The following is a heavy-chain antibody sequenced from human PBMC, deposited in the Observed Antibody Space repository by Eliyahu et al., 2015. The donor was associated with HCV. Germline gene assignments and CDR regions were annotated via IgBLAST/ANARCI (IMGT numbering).Heavy chain of an antibody. V-gene: IGHV3-23*01. J-gene: IGHJ4*02. Sequence: EVQLLESGGGLVQPGGSLRLSCAASGFFCSSYAXXWVRQAPGKGLEWVSAISGSGGSTYYADSVKGRFTISRDNSKNTLYLQMNSLRAEDTSVYYCAKPTETGTGDYWGQGTLVTVSS. CDR2: ISGSGGST. CDR3: AKPTETGTGDY. D-gene: IGHD1-1*01. CDR1: GFFCSSYA.